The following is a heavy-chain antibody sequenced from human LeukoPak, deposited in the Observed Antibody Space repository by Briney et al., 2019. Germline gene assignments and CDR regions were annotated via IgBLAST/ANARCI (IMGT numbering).Heavy chain of an antibody. J-gene: IGHJ5*02. D-gene: IGHD3-22*01. Sequence: ASVKVSCKASGYTFTGYYMHWVRQAPGQGLEWMGWINPNSGGTNYAQKFQGRVTMTRDASISTAYMELSRLRSDDTAVYYCARGGPRGYYDSSGYYWFDPWGQGTLVTVSS. V-gene: IGHV1-2*02. CDR3: ARGGPRGYYDSSGYYWFDP. CDR2: INPNSGGT. CDR1: GYTFTGYY.